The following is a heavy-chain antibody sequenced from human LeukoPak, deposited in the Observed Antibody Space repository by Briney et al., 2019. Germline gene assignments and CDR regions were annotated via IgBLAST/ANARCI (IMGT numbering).Heavy chain of an antibody. J-gene: IGHJ5*02. D-gene: IGHD4-4*01. CDR3: ARVGYSNYLGWFDP. CDR2: INPNSGGT. V-gene: IGHV1-2*02. Sequence: ASVKVSCKASGYTFTGYYMHWVRQAPGQGLEWMGWINPNSGGTNYAQKFQGRVTMTRDTSISTAYMELSGLRSDDTAVYYCARVGYSNYLGWFDPWGQGTLVTVSS. CDR1: GYTFTGYY.